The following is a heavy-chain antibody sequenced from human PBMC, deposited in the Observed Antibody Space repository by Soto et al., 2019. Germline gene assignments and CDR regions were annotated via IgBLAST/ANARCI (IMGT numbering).Heavy chain of an antibody. CDR3: AIDLWWYTH. CDR2: ISGGGSGA. D-gene: IGHD2-15*01. Sequence: EVQLLESGGGLVQPGGSLRLSCTASGFTFSDHAMTWVRQAPGKGLEWLSGISGGGSGAYYADSVKGRFTVSRANSTNTLFLQMDSLIVEEPAVYYCAIDLWWYTHWGQGTLVTVSS. CDR1: GFTFSDHA. V-gene: IGHV3-23*01. J-gene: IGHJ4*02.